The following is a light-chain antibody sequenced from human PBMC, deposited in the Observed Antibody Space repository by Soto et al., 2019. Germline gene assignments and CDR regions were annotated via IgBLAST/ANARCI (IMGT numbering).Light chain of an antibody. J-gene: IGKJ2*01. V-gene: IGKV1-9*01. CDR2: AAS. CDR1: QGISSY. CDR3: QQLNSYPPA. Sequence: IQLTQSPSSLSASVGDRVTITCRASQGISSYLAWYQQKPGKAPNLLIYAASTLQSGVPSRFSGSGSGTDLTLTISSLQPEDFATYHCQQLNSYPPAFGQGTKLELK.